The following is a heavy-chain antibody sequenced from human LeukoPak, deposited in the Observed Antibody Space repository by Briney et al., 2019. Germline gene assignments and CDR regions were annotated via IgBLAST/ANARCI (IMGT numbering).Heavy chain of an antibody. Sequence: GGSLRLSCAASGFTFSSYWMHWVRQAPGKGLVWVSRINSDGSSTSYADSVKGRFTISRDNSKNTLYLQMNSLRAEDTAVYYCAKTIQWPYYFDYWGQGTLVTVSS. V-gene: IGHV3-74*01. CDR1: GFTFSSYW. CDR3: AKTIQWPYYFDY. D-gene: IGHD6-19*01. J-gene: IGHJ4*02. CDR2: INSDGSST.